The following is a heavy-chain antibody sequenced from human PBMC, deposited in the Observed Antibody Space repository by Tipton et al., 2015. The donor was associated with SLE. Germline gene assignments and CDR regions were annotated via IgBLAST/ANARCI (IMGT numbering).Heavy chain of an antibody. D-gene: IGHD4-17*01. CDR2: IYYSGST. J-gene: IGHJ4*02. V-gene: IGHV4-31*03. Sequence: TLSLTCTVSGGSISSGGYYWSWIRQHPGKGLEWIGYIYYSGSTYYNPSLKSRVTISVDTSKNQFSLKLSSVTAADTAVYYCAKDYNYDYPDYNWGQGTLVIVSS. CDR1: GGSISSGGYY. CDR3: AKDYNYDYPDYN.